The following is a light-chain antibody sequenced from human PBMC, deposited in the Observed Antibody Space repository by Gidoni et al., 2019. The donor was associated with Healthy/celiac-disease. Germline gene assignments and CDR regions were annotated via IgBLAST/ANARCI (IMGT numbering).Light chain of an antibody. Sequence: DIQMTQSPYSLSASVGDRVTITCRASQSISSYLNWYQQKPGKAPKLLIYAASSLQSGVPSRFSGSGSGTDFTLTISSLQPEDFATYYCQQSYSTPLFTFGPGTKVEIK. CDR2: AAS. CDR3: QQSYSTPLFT. CDR1: QSISSY. J-gene: IGKJ3*01. V-gene: IGKV1-39*01.